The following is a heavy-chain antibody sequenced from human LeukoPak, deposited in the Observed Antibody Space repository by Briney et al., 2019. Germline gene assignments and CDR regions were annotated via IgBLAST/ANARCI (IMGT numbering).Heavy chain of an antibody. V-gene: IGHV4-4*02. CDR3: ARGDYYDSSGYAPFDY. CDR1: GGSISSSNW. Sequence: SETLSLTCAVSGGSISSSNWWSWVRQPPGKGLEWIGEIYHSGSTNYNSSLKSRVTISVDKSKNQFSLKLSSVTAADTAVYYCARGDYYDSSGYAPFDYWGQGTLVTVSS. J-gene: IGHJ4*02. CDR2: IYHSGST. D-gene: IGHD3-22*01.